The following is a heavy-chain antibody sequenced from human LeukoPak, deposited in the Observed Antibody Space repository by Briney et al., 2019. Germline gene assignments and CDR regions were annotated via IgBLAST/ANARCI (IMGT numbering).Heavy chain of an antibody. CDR2: IYYSGST. Sequence: PSETLSLTCTVSGGSISSSSYYWGCIRQPPGKGLEWIGSIYYSGSTYYNPSLKSRVTISVDTSKNQFSLKLSSVTAADTAVYYCARRGGSYQYYFDYWGQGTLVTVSS. CDR1: GGSISSSSYY. V-gene: IGHV4-39*01. J-gene: IGHJ4*02. D-gene: IGHD1-26*01. CDR3: ARRGGSYQYYFDY.